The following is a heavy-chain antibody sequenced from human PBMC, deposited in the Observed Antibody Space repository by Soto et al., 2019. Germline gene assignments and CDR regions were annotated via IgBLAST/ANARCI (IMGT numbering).Heavy chain of an antibody. Sequence: PSETLSLTCTVSGGSIRSFYWSWIRQPAGKGLEWIGRIYTTGSTNYNPSLKSRVTMSVDTSKNKFSLKLSSVPAADTAVYYCVAYYDILTGYPSLYNWFDPWGPGTLVTVSS. CDR1: GGSIRSFY. CDR2: IYTTGST. D-gene: IGHD3-9*01. V-gene: IGHV4-4*07. J-gene: IGHJ5*02. CDR3: VAYYDILTGYPSLYNWFDP.